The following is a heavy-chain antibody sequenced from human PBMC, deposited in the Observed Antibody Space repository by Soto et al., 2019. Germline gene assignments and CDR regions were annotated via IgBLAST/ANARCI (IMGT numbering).Heavy chain of an antibody. CDR2: IHNSGTS. CDR1: GGSIKSADNH. J-gene: IGHJ4*01. D-gene: IGHD6-25*01. Sequence: PLALTLTVPGGSIKSADNHWSLTRQYPEKGLEWIGYIHNSGTSFYNPSLRGRVTVTLDTSRSQFPLTLAPVTAGDTAVYYCLREQRIAATKLDYWGHGT. CDR3: LREQRIAATKLDY. V-gene: IGHV4-30-4*08.